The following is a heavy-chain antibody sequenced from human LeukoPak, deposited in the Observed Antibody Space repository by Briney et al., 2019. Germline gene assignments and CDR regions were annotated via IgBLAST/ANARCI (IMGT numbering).Heavy chain of an antibody. CDR1: GFTFSTYW. CDR2: TKEDGGEK. V-gene: IGHV3-7*01. D-gene: IGHD3-10*01. J-gene: IGHJ4*02. Sequence: GGSLRLSCAASGFTFSTYWMSWVRQAPGKGLEWVANTKEDGGEKYYVDSVKGRFTISRDNAKNSLYLQMNSLRAEDTAVYYCARGDYGSGSYYHFDYWGQGTLVTVSS. CDR3: ARGDYGSGSYYHFDY.